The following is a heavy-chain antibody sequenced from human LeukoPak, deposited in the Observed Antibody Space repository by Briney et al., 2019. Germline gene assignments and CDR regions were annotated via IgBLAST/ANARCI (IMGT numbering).Heavy chain of an antibody. Sequence: PSETLSLTCAVSGYSISSASYWGWIRQPPGKGLEWIGSTSPSGNTYYNPSLKSRISISLDTSKNQFSLKLTSMTAADTAFYYCARRAYSDLYFDYWGQGTLVTVSS. J-gene: IGHJ4*02. CDR3: ARRAYSDLYFDY. D-gene: IGHD4-11*01. V-gene: IGHV4-38-2*01. CDR1: GYSISSASY. CDR2: TSPSGNT.